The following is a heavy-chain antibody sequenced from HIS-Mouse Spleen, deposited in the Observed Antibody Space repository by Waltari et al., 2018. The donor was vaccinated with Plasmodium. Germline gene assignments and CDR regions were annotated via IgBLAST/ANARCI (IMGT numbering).Heavy chain of an antibody. CDR3: ARGNSGYSSSWYLFDY. CDR2: IYSGGST. CDR1: GFTVSSNY. Sequence: EVQLVETGGGLIQPGGSLRLSCAASGFTVSSNYMSGVRPAPGKGLEWVSVIYSGGSTYYADSVKGRFTISRDNSKNTLYLQMNSLRAEDTAVYYCARGNSGYSSSWYLFDYWGQGTLVTVSS. V-gene: IGHV3-53*02. J-gene: IGHJ4*02. D-gene: IGHD6-13*01.